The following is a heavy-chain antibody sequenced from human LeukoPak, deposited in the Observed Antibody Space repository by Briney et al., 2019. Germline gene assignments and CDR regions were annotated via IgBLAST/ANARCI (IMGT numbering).Heavy chain of an antibody. CDR1: GYTFTGYY. Sequence: GASVKVSCKASGYTFTGYYMHWVRQAPGQGLEWMGWIKPNSGGTNYAQKFQGWVTMTRDTSISTAYMELSRLRSDDTAVYYCARDFRKGNYYDSSVSFDHWGQGTLVTVSS. CDR3: ARDFRKGNYYDSSVSFDH. V-gene: IGHV1-2*04. J-gene: IGHJ4*02. D-gene: IGHD3-22*01. CDR2: IKPNSGGT.